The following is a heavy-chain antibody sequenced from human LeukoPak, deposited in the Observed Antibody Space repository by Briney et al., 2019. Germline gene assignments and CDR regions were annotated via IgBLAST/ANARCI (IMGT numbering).Heavy chain of an antibody. Sequence: GGSLRLSCAASGFTFSRYSTNWVRQAPGKGLEWVSSISSTSSYIYYADSLKGRFTISRDNAKNSLYLQMNSLRAEDTAVYYCARVLSRYSSGWYSNDYWGQGTLVTVSS. CDR1: GFTFSRYS. J-gene: IGHJ4*02. D-gene: IGHD6-19*01. CDR3: ARVLSRYSSGWYSNDY. V-gene: IGHV3-21*01. CDR2: ISSTSSYI.